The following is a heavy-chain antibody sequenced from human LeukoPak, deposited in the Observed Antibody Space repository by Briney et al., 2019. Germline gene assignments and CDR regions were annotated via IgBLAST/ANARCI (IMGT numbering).Heavy chain of an antibody. J-gene: IGHJ5*02. CDR3: ARVYCSSTSCYGHWFDP. CDR2: IKQDGSEK. V-gene: IGHV3-7*01. D-gene: IGHD2-2*01. CDR1: GFTFSSYW. Sequence: GGSLRLSCAASGFTFSSYWMSWVRQAPGKGLEWVANIKQDGSEKYYVDSVKGRFTISRDNAKDSLYLQMNSLRAEDTAVYYCARVYCSSTSCYGHWFDPGAREPWSPSPQ.